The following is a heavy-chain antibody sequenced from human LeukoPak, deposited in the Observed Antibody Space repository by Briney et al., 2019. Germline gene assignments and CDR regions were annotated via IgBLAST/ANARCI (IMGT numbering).Heavy chain of an antibody. J-gene: IGHJ6*02. Sequence: PGGSLRLSCAASGFTFGSYAMSWVRQAPGKGLEWVSAISGSGGSTYYADSVKGRFTISRDNSKNTLYLQMNSLRAEDTAVYYCAKVPQLYHYYGMDVWGQGTTVTVSS. CDR2: ISGSGGST. CDR1: GFTFGSYA. V-gene: IGHV3-23*01. D-gene: IGHD1-1*01. CDR3: AKVPQLYHYYGMDV.